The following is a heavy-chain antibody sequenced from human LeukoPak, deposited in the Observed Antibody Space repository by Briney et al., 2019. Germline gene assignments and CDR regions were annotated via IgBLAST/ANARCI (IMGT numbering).Heavy chain of an antibody. Sequence: GGSLRLSCAASGFTFSSYAMSWVRQAPAKGLEWVSAISGSGGSTYYADSVKGRFTISRDNSKNTLYLQMNSLRAEDTAVYYCAKDRLAAAGKVLWFDPWGQGTLVTVSS. J-gene: IGHJ5*02. CDR1: GFTFSSYA. V-gene: IGHV3-23*01. CDR2: ISGSGGST. CDR3: AKDRLAAAGKVLWFDP. D-gene: IGHD6-13*01.